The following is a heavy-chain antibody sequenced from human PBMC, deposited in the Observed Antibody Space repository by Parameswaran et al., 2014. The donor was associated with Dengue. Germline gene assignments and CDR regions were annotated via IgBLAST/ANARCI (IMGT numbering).Heavy chain of an antibody. D-gene: IGHD4-11*01. CDR2: IYYSGST. CDR3: ARGTTVTTQSDY. J-gene: IGHJ4*02. Sequence: PGKGLEWIGYIYYSGSTNYNPSLKSRVTISVDTSKNQFSLKLSSVTAADTAVYYCARGTTVTTQSDYWGQGTLVTVSS. V-gene: IGHV4-59*13.